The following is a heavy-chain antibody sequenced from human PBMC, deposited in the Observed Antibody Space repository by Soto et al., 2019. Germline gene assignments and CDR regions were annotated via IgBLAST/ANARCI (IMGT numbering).Heavy chain of an antibody. V-gene: IGHV4-30-2*01. CDR2: IYHSGST. Sequence: SETLSLTCAVSGGSISSGGYSWSWIRQPPGKGLEWIGYIYHSGSTYYNPSLKSRVTISVDRSKNQFSLKLSSVTAADTAVYYCARGRFSYGMDVWGQGTTVTVSS. CDR1: GGSISSGGYS. D-gene: IGHD3-10*01. CDR3: ARGRFSYGMDV. J-gene: IGHJ6*02.